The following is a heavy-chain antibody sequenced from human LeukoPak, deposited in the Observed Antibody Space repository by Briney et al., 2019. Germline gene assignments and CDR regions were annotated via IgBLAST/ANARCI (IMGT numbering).Heavy chain of an antibody. CDR2: ISYDGSNK. CDR3: ARGSLSGAFDI. Sequence: PGGSLRLSCAASGFTFSSYGMHWVRQAPGKGLEWVAVISYDGSNKYYADSVKGRFTISRDNSKNTLYLQMNSLRAEDTAVYYCARGSLSGAFDIWGQGTMVTVSS. CDR1: GFTFSSYG. D-gene: IGHD2-15*01. J-gene: IGHJ3*02. V-gene: IGHV3-30*19.